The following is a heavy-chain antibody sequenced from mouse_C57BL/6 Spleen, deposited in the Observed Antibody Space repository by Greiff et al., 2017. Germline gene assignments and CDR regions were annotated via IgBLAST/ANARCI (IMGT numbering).Heavy chain of an antibody. CDR3: ALLITTVVLDY. Sequence: EVKLMESGPELVKPGASVKISCKASGYSFTDYNMNWVKQSNGKSLEWIGVINPNYGTTSYNQKFKGKATLTVDQSSSTAYMQLNSLTSEDSAVYYCALLITTVVLDYWGQGTTLTVSS. J-gene: IGHJ2*01. CDR1: GYSFTDYN. D-gene: IGHD1-1*01. V-gene: IGHV1-39*01. CDR2: INPNYGTT.